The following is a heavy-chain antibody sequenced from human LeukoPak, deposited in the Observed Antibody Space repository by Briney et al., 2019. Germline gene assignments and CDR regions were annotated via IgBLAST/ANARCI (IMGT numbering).Heavy chain of an antibody. Sequence: PGRSLRLSCAASGFTFSDYAMHWVRQAPGKGLEWVAVISKDGSDKYYPGSVRGRFTISRDNSKNTIYLQMDSLRAEDTAVYYCAKDQNSRLSQWLDPWGQGTLVTVSS. V-gene: IGHV3-30-3*01. J-gene: IGHJ5*02. D-gene: IGHD1/OR15-1a*01. CDR3: AKDQNSRLSQWLDP. CDR2: ISKDGSDK. CDR1: GFTFSDYA.